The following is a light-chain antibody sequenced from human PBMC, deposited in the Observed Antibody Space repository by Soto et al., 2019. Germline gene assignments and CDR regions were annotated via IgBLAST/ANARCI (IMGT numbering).Light chain of an antibody. V-gene: IGLV1-40*01. CDR3: QSYDNSLSGFV. Sequence: QSVLTQPPSVSGAPGQRDTISCTGSSSNIGAGFGVHWYQQLPGTAPKVLIYGNNNRPSGVPDRFSGSKSGTSASLAITGLQAEDEADYYCQSYDNSLSGFVFGSGTKVTVL. CDR1: SSNIGAGFG. J-gene: IGLJ1*01. CDR2: GNN.